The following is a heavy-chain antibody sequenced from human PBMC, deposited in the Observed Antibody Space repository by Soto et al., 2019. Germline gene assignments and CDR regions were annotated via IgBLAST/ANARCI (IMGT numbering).Heavy chain of an antibody. CDR3: ARDSTYCSSTSCPPYYYYYMDV. V-gene: IGHV1-2*04. CDR1: GYTFTGYY. Sequence: ASVKVSCKASGYTFTGYYMHWVRQAPGQGLEWMGWINPNSGGTNYAQKFQGWVTMTRDTSISTAYMELSRLGSDDTAVYYCARDSTYCSSTSCPPYYYYYMDVWGKGTTVTVSS. CDR2: INPNSGGT. D-gene: IGHD2-2*01. J-gene: IGHJ6*03.